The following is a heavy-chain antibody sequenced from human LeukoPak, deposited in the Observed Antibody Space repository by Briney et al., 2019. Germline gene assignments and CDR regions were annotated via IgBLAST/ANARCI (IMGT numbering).Heavy chain of an antibody. V-gene: IGHV3-21*01. J-gene: IGHJ4*02. Sequence: PGGSLRLSCAASGFSFSSYTMNWVRQAPGKGLEWVSIISSSSSYIYYADSVKGRFTISRDNAKNALYPQMNSPRVEDTAVYYCARDGRCGGDCYASWGQGTLVTVSS. CDR3: ARDGRCGGDCYAS. D-gene: IGHD2-21*02. CDR1: GFSFSSYT. CDR2: ISSSSSYI.